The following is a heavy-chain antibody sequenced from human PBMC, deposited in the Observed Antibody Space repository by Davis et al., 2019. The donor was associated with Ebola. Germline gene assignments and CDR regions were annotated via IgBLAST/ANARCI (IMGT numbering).Heavy chain of an antibody. Sequence: GESLKISCAASGFTVSSNYMNWVRRAPGKGLEWVSIIYSGGTTYYADSVKGRFTISRDNSKNTLYLQMNSLRAEDTAVYYCARGLGYARIDYWGQGTLVTVSS. J-gene: IGHJ4*02. V-gene: IGHV3-66*01. D-gene: IGHD2-2*01. CDR1: GFTVSSNY. CDR3: ARGLGYARIDY. CDR2: IYSGGTT.